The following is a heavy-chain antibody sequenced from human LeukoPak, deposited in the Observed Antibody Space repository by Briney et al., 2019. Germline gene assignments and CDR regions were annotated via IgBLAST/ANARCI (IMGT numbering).Heavy chain of an antibody. D-gene: IGHD2-2*02. CDR2: ISSSSSTI. CDR3: AREVDTLAGYFDY. CDR1: GFTFSSYS. V-gene: IGHV3-48*01. Sequence: GGSLRLSCAASGFTFSSYSMNWVRQAPGKGLEWVSYISSSSSTIYYADSVKGRFTISRDNAKNSLYLQMHSLRAEDTAVYYCAREVDTLAGYFDYWGQGTLVTVSS. J-gene: IGHJ4*02.